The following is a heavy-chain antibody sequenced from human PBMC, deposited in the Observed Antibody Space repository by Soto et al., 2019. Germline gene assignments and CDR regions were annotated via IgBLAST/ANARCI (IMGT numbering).Heavy chain of an antibody. V-gene: IGHV1-69*01. D-gene: IGHD3-3*01. CDR1: GGTFSSYA. Sequence: QVQLVQSGAEVTKPGSSVKVSCKASGGTFSSYAISWVRQAPGQGLEWMGGIIPIFGTANYAQKFQGRVTITADESTSTAYMELSSLRSEDTAVYYCARAPDFWSGYDYYYGMDVWGQGTTVTVSS. J-gene: IGHJ6*02. CDR2: IIPIFGTA. CDR3: ARAPDFWSGYDYYYGMDV.